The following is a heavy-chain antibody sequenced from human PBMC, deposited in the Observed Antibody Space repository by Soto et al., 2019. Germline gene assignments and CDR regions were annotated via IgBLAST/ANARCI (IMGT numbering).Heavy chain of an antibody. CDR2: ISGSGGST. CDR1: GFTFSSYA. V-gene: IGHV3-23*01. CDR3: AKYFTYSSGWPYYFDY. D-gene: IGHD6-19*01. J-gene: IGHJ4*02. Sequence: PVGSLRLSCAASGFTFSSYAMSWVRQAPGKGLEWVSAISGSGGSTYYADSVKGRFTISRDNSKNTLYLQMNSLRAEDTAVYYCAKYFTYSSGWPYYFDYWGQGTLVTVSS.